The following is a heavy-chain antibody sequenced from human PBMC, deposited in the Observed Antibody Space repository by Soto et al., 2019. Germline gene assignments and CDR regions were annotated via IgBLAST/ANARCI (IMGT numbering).Heavy chain of an antibody. J-gene: IGHJ3*02. Sequence: PSETLSLTCAVSGASISSPYHYWSWVRQPPGKGLEWIGEIYHSGSTNYNPSLKSRVTISVDKSKNQFSLKLSSVTAADTAVYYCARGADYYDSSRRRRPNAFDIWGQGTMVTVSS. CDR3: ARGADYYDSSRRRRPNAFDI. V-gene: IGHV4-4*02. CDR1: GASISSPYHY. D-gene: IGHD3-22*01. CDR2: IYHSGST.